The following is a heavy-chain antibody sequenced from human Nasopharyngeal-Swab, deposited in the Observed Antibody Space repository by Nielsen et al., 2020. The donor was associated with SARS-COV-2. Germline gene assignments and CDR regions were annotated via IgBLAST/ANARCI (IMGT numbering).Heavy chain of an antibody. CDR3: ATWMTAHFDC. D-gene: IGHD5-18*01. V-gene: IGHV3-23*01. CDR1: GFSFASYA. Sequence: GESLKISCVASGFSFASYAMNWVRQAPGKGLEWVSAIRYDGGRTDYADSVKGRFTISRDNSKNTVYLQIKSLGVEDAAVYYCATWMTAHFDCWGQGTLVT. CDR2: IRYDGGRT. J-gene: IGHJ4*02.